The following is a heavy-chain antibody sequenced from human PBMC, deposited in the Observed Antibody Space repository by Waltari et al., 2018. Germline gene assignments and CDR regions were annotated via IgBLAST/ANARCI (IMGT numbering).Heavy chain of an antibody. CDR1: GGSISSYY. D-gene: IGHD3-16*01. Sequence: QVQLQESGPGLVKPSETLSLTCTVSGGSISSYYWSWIRQPPGKGLEWIGYIYYSGSTNYNPSLKSRVTISVDTSKNQFSLKLSSVTAADTAVYYCAAGVSNGGNSDYWGQGTLVTVSS. V-gene: IGHV4-59*01. CDR2: IYYSGST. CDR3: AAGVSNGGNSDY. J-gene: IGHJ4*02.